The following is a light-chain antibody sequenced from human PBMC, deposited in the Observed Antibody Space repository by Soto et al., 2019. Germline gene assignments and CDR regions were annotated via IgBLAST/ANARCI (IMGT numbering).Light chain of an antibody. Sequence: SYELTQPPSVSVAPGQTASITCVGDNIGIRSVHWYQQKPDQAPVLVIYEDSDRPSGNPDRFSGSNSGNTATLTISRVEAGDEADYYCQVWESYSDVPFGGGTKLTVL. J-gene: IGLJ2*01. V-gene: IGLV3-21*02. CDR1: NIGIRS. CDR3: QVWESYSDVP. CDR2: EDS.